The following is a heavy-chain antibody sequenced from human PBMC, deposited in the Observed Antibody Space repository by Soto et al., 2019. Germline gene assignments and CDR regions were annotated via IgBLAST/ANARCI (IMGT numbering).Heavy chain of an antibody. Sequence: WETLSLTCAVSGGSISSSNWWSWVRQPPGKGLEWIGEIYHSGSTNYNPSLKSRVTISVDKSKNQFSLKLSSVTAADTAVYYCARGPETAVASQIYYFDYWGQGTLVTVSS. J-gene: IGHJ4*02. V-gene: IGHV4-4*02. CDR3: ARGPETAVASQIYYFDY. CDR2: IYHSGST. CDR1: GGSISSSNW. D-gene: IGHD6-19*01.